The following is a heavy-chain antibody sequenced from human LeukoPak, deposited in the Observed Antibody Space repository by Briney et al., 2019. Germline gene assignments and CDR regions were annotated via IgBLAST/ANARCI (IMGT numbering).Heavy chain of an antibody. J-gene: IGHJ4*02. CDR1: GGSFSGYY. Sequence: PSETLSLTCAVYGGSFSGYYWSWIRQHPGKWLEWIGEINHSGSTNYNPSLKSRVTISVDTSKNQFSLKLSSVTAADTAVYYCARVRMRGYSYGPFDYWGQGTLVTISS. V-gene: IGHV4-34*01. D-gene: IGHD5-18*01. CDR2: INHSGST. CDR3: ARVRMRGYSYGPFDY.